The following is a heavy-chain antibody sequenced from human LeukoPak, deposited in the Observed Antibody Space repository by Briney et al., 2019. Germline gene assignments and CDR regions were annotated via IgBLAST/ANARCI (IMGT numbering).Heavy chain of an antibody. D-gene: IGHD4-17*01. V-gene: IGHV4-59*01. CDR1: GGSLSSYY. CDR3: ARRPNLPADDGDYWRFDI. CDR2: IYYSGST. Sequence: PSETLSLTCTVSGGSLSSYYWSWIRQPPGKGLEWIGYIYYSGSTNYNPSLKSRVTISVDTSKNQFSLKLSSVTAADTAVYYCARRPNLPADDGDYWRFDIWGQGRRVTVSS. J-gene: IGHJ3*02.